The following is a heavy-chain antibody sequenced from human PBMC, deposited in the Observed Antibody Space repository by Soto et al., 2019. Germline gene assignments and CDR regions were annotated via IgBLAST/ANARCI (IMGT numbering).Heavy chain of an antibody. CDR2: IIPIFGTA. CDR1: GGTFSSYA. Sequence: QVQLVQSGAEVKKPGSSVKVSCKASGGTFSSYAISWVRQAPGQGLEWMGGIIPIFGTANYAQKFQGRVTSTADESTSTAYMELSSLRSEDTAVYYCAREKYCSSTSCYDAFDIWGQGTMVTVSS. J-gene: IGHJ3*02. V-gene: IGHV1-69*01. D-gene: IGHD2-2*01. CDR3: AREKYCSSTSCYDAFDI.